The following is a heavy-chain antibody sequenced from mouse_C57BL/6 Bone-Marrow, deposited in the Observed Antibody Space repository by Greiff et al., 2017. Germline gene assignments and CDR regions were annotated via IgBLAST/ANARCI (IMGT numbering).Heavy chain of an antibody. V-gene: IGHV1-18*01. J-gene: IGHJ3*01. D-gene: IGHD2-5*01. Sequence: EVQLQQSGPELVKPGASVKIPCKASGYTFTDYNMDWVKQSHGKSLEWIGDINPNNGGTIYNQKFKGKATLTVDKSSSTAYMELRSLTSEDTAVYYCARSHYSNYDWFAYWGQGTLVTVSA. CDR3: ARSHYSNYDWFAY. CDR2: INPNNGGT. CDR1: GYTFTDYN.